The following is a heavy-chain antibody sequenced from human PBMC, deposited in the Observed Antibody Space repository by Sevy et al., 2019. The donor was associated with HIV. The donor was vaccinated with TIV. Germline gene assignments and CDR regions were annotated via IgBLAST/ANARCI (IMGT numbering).Heavy chain of an antibody. V-gene: IGHV3-23*01. Sequence: GGSLRLSCSASEFTFSSYAMSWVHQAPGMGLEWVSSISGSGRFTYYADFVEGRFIISRDNSKNTLSVQMNSLRAEDTAVYYCAKGFCSGATCPRDYYYYGMDVWGQGTTVTVSS. D-gene: IGHD2-15*01. CDR1: EFTFSSYA. CDR2: ISGSGRFT. J-gene: IGHJ6*02. CDR3: AKGFCSGATCPRDYYYYGMDV.